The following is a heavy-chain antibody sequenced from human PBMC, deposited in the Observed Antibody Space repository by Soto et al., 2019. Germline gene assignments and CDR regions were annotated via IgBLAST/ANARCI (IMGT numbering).Heavy chain of an antibody. V-gene: IGHV4-34*01. CDR2: INHRGST. D-gene: IGHD2-2*01. CDR1: GGTFCGYY. J-gene: IGHJ5*02. Sequence: SETLSLTCAVYGGTFCGYYWTWVRRPPGKGLEWIGEINHRGSTNYNPSLKSRVTISVDTSKNQFSLNLRSVTAADTAVYYCARWDDCSSTSCYSERYSSSAGWFDPWGQGTLVTVSS. CDR3: ARWDDCSSTSCYSERYSSSAGWFDP.